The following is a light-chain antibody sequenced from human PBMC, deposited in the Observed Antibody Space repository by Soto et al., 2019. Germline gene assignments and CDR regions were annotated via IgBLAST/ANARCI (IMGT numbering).Light chain of an antibody. CDR3: CSYVGATTYV. Sequence: QSVLTQPASVSGSPGQSITISCTGTSSTVGGFNVVSWYQQHPGKAPKVIIYEGIKRPSGISNRFSGSNSGSTASLTISGLQAEDEADYYCCSYVGATTYVFGTGPKVT. CDR1: SSTVGGFNV. CDR2: EGI. V-gene: IGLV2-23*01. J-gene: IGLJ1*01.